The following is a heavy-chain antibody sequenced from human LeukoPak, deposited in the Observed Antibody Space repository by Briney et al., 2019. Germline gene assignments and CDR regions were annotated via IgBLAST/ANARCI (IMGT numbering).Heavy chain of an antibody. CDR1: GYSFTNYW. CDR2: IYPGDSDT. CDR3: ARCSEEDTAFDI. Sequence: GESLKISCKFSGYSFTNYWIAWVRQMPGKGLECMGIIYPGDSDTRYSPSFQGQVTISADKSISTAYLQWSSLKASDTAMYYCARCSEEDTAFDIWGQGTMVTVSS. V-gene: IGHV5-51*01. D-gene: IGHD2-15*01. J-gene: IGHJ3*02.